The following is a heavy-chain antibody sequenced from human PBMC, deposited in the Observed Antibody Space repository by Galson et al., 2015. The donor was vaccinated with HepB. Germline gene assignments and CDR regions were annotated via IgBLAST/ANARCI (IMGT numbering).Heavy chain of an antibody. CDR2: IWPGDSDT. V-gene: IGHV5-51*01. J-gene: IGHJ4*02. CDR3: ARHRDGYNYFFDY. D-gene: IGHD5-24*01. CDR1: GYKFANYW. Sequence: SGAEVKKPGESLKISCKGSGYKFANYWIGWVRQLPGKGLEWMGIIWPGDSDTRYDPSFQGQVTIAVDKSNSTAYLQWSGLRASDTAMYYCARHRDGYNYFFDYWGQGTLVTVSS.